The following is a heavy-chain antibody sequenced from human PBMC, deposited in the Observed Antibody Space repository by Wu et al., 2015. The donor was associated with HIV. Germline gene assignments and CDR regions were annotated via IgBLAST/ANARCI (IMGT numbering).Heavy chain of an antibody. Sequence: QVQRVQSGAEVKKPGASVIVSCKASGYTFIDYFIHWVRQAPGQGLEWMGWINPSNGDTGYAQQFQGRVTMTRDTSNTTTYMELSGLTSDDTAIYYCTKYVGYCYFDLWAVAPWSLSPQ. V-gene: IGHV1-2*02. CDR1: GYTFIDYF. D-gene: IGHD3-16*01. J-gene: IGHJ2*01. CDR2: INPSNGDT. CDR3: TKYVGYCYFDL.